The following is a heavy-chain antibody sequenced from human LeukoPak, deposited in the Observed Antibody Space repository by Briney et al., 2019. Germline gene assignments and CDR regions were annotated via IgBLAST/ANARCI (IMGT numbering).Heavy chain of an antibody. CDR1: GFTFSSYS. CDR2: ISSSSSYI. D-gene: IGHD2-2*01. CDR3: ARDRVVPAAVRGYYYGMDV. V-gene: IGHV3-21*01. J-gene: IGHJ6*02. Sequence: GGSRRLSCAASGFTFSSYSMNWVRQAPGKGLEWVSSISSSSSYIYYADSVKGRFTISRDNAKNSLYLQMNSPRAEDTAVYYCARDRVVPAAVRGYYYGMDVWGQGTTVTVSS.